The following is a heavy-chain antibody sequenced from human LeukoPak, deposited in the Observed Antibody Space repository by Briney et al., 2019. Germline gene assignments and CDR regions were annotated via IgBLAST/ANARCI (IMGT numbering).Heavy chain of an antibody. V-gene: IGHV3-21*01. D-gene: IGHD3-10*01. CDR3: ARELLTSSGSYSHDAFDI. CDR2: ISSSSSYI. Sequence: GGSLRLSCAASGFTFSSYSMNWVRQAPGKGLEWVSSISSSSSYIYYADSVKGRFTISRDNAKNSLYLQMNSLRAEDTAVYYCARELLTSSGSYSHDAFDIWGQGTMVTVSS. CDR1: GFTFSSYS. J-gene: IGHJ3*02.